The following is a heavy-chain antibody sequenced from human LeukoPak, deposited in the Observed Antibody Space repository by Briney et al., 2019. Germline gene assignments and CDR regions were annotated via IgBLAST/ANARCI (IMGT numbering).Heavy chain of an antibody. CDR2: IRYDGSNK. D-gene: IGHD3-10*01. CDR3: ARVARGDYYYYYMDV. V-gene: IGHV3-30*02. CDR1: GFTFSSYG. J-gene: IGHJ6*03. Sequence: PGGPLRLSCAASGFTFSSYGMHWVRQAPGKGLEWVAFIRYDGSNKYYTDSVKGRFTISRDNSKNTLYLQMNSLRAEDTAVYYCARVARGDYYYYYMDVWGKGTTVTVSS.